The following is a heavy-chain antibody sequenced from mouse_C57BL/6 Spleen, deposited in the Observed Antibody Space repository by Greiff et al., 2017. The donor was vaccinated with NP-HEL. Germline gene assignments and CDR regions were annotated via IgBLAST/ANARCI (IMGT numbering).Heavy chain of an antibody. CDR1: GFTFSNYW. CDR2: IRLKSDNYAT. Sequence: EVMLVESGGGLVQPGGSMKLSCVASGFTFSNYWMNWVRQSPEKGLEWVAQIRLKSDNYATHYAESVKGRFTISRDDSKSSVYLQMNNLRAEDTGIYYCTSDLLLPSYWGQGTLVTVSA. J-gene: IGHJ3*01. D-gene: IGHD1-1*01. V-gene: IGHV6-3*01. CDR3: TSDLLLPSY.